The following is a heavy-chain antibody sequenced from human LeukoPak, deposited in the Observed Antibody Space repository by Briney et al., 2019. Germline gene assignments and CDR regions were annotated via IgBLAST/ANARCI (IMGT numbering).Heavy chain of an antibody. Sequence: PSETLSLTCTVSGGSISSSSFFWAWIRQPPGKGLEWIGTVSYSGTTYYSPSLKSRVTISVDTSKYQFSLRLTSVTAADTALYYCAKLTCSSTFCPLDYWGQGTLVTVSS. CDR1: GGSISSSSFF. CDR3: AKLTCSSTFCPLDY. V-gene: IGHV4-39*01. D-gene: IGHD2-2*01. J-gene: IGHJ4*02. CDR2: VSYSGTT.